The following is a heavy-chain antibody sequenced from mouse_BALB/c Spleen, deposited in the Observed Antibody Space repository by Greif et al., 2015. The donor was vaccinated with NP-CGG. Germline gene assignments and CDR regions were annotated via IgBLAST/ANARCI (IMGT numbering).Heavy chain of an antibody. Sequence: DLVKPGASVKLSCKASGYTFTSYWINWIKQRPGQGLEWIGRIAPGSGSTYYNEMFKGKATLTVDTSSSTAYIQLSSLSSEDSAVYFCARSAADYWGQGTTLTVSS. J-gene: IGHJ2*01. D-gene: IGHD1-2*01. CDR1: GYTFTSYW. CDR3: ARSAADY. CDR2: IAPGSGST. V-gene: IGHV1S41*01.